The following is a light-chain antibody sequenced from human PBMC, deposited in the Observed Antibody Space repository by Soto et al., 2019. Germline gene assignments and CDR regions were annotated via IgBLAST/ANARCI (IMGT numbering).Light chain of an antibody. CDR3: SSYTSSRTLDV. J-gene: IGLJ1*01. CDR1: SSDVGGYNY. CDR2: EVS. V-gene: IGLV2-14*01. Sequence: QSALTQPASVSGSPGQSITISCTGTSSDVGGYNYVSWYQQHPGKAPKLMIYEVSNRPSGVSNRFSGSKSGNTASLTISGLQAEDEAEYYCSSYTSSRTLDVFGTGTKLTVL.